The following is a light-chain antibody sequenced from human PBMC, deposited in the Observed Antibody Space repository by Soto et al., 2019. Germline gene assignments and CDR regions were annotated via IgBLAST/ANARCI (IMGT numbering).Light chain of an antibody. V-gene: IGLV2-14*01. Sequence: QSALTQPASVSGSPGQSITISCTGTSSDVGGYNYVSWYQQHPGKAPKLMIYEVSNRPSGVSTLFSGSKSGNTASLPISGLQAEEEADYYCSSYTSSSTVVFGGGTKVTVL. CDR3: SSYTSSSTVV. CDR2: EVS. CDR1: SSDVGGYNY. J-gene: IGLJ2*01.